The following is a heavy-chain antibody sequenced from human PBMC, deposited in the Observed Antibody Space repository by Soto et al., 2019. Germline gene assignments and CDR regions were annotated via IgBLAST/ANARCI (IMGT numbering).Heavy chain of an antibody. J-gene: IGHJ6*02. CDR1: GFTFSSYW. CDR3: TRDPYVLRFLEWLPPGGEYAMDV. D-gene: IGHD3-3*01. V-gene: IGHV3-74*01. Sequence: GWSLRLSCAASGFTFSSYWMHWVRQAPGEGLVWVSRINGDGSITTYADSVKGRFSISRDNAKNSLYLQMNSLRAEDTAVYYCTRDPYVLRFLEWLPPGGEYAMDVWGQGTTVTVSS. CDR2: INGDGSIT.